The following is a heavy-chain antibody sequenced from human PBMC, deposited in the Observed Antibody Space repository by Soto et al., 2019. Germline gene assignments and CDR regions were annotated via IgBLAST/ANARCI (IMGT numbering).Heavy chain of an antibody. Sequence: GGSLRLSCAASGFTFSSYAMSWVRQAPGKGLEWVSAISGSGGSTYYADSVKGRFTISRDNSKNTLYLQMNSLRAEDTAVYYSAKGEFGVNWFDPWGQGTLVTVSS. CDR2: ISGSGGST. J-gene: IGHJ5*02. V-gene: IGHV3-23*01. D-gene: IGHD3-16*01. CDR1: GFTFSSYA. CDR3: AKGEFGVNWFDP.